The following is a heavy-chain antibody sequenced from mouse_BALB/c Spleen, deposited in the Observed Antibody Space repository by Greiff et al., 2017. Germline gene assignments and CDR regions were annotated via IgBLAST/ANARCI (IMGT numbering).Heavy chain of an antibody. J-gene: IGHJ4*01. V-gene: IGHV1-54*01. D-gene: IGHD3-3*01. CDR3: ARSWGRAMDY. CDR1: GYAFTNYL. CDR2: INPGSGGT. Sequence: QVQLQQSGAELVRPGTSVKVSCKASGYAFTNYLLEWVKQRPGQGLEWIGVINPGSGGTTYNEKFKGKATLTADKSSSTAYMQLSSLTSDDSAVYFCARSWGRAMDYWGQGTSVTVSS.